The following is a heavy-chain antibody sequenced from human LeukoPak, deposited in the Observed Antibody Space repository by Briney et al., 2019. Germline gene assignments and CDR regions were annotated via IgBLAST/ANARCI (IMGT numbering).Heavy chain of an antibody. CDR2: IYYSGST. CDR1: GGSISSYY. D-gene: IGHD3-22*01. Sequence: SETLSLTCTVSGGSISSYYWSWIRQPPGKGLEWIGYIYYSGSTNYNPSLKSRVTISVDTSKNQFSLKLSSVTAADTAVYYCARTRSSGYLTFDYWGQGILVTVSS. V-gene: IGHV4-59*12. J-gene: IGHJ4*02. CDR3: ARTRSSGYLTFDY.